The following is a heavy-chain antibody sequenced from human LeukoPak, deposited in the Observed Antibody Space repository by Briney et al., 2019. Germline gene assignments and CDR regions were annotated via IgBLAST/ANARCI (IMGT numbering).Heavy chain of an antibody. CDR1: GGSISNDGYY. Sequence: SETLSLTCTVSGGSISNDGYYWSWIRQHPGQGLEWIGYIYYSGITYFNPSLKSRVTISVHTSNNQFSLMLSSVTAADTAVYYCARWGPDAFDIWGQGTMVTVSS. J-gene: IGHJ3*02. CDR2: IYYSGIT. V-gene: IGHV4-31*03. D-gene: IGHD1-26*01. CDR3: ARWGPDAFDI.